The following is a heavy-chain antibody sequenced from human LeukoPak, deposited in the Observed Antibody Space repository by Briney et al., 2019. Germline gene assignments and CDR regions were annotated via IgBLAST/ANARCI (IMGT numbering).Heavy chain of an antibody. J-gene: IGHJ4*02. D-gene: IGHD3-3*01. CDR3: ALMYYDFWSGYYGY. V-gene: IGHV3-7*01. CDR1: GFTFSSYW. CDR2: IKQDGSEK. Sequence: GGSLRLSCAASGFTFSSYWMSWVRQAPGKGLEWVANIKQDGSEKYYVDSVKGRFTISRDNAKNSLYLQMNSLGAEDTAVYYCALMYYDFWSGYYGYWGQGTLVTVSS.